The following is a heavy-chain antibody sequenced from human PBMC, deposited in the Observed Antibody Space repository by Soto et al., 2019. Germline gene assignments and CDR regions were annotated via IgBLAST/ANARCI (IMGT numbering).Heavy chain of an antibody. V-gene: IGHV3-30*18. Sequence: GGSLRLSCAASGFPFSNYAMHWVHQAPGKGLEWVALTSYDGNNEYYTDSVKGRFTISRDNSKNTLFLQMNSPRPEDTAVYYCAKDKGVFNWATSYFDYWGQGALVTVSS. CDR1: GFPFSNYA. J-gene: IGHJ4*02. D-gene: IGHD1-1*01. CDR3: AKDKGVFNWATSYFDY. CDR2: TSYDGNNE.